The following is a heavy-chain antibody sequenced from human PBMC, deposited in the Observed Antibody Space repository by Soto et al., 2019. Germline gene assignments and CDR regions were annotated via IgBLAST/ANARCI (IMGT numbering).Heavy chain of an antibody. V-gene: IGHV4-59*08. CDR2: IYYSGST. D-gene: IGHD4-17*01. Sequence: QVQLQESGPGLVKPSETLSLTCTVSGGSISSSYWSWIRQPPGKGLEWIGYIYYSGSTNYNPSPRRRVTISVNTAKNPFSLRLSSVTAADTAVYYCARRYGDCFDYWGQGTLVTVSS. CDR1: GGSISSSY. CDR3: ARRYGDCFDY. J-gene: IGHJ4*02.